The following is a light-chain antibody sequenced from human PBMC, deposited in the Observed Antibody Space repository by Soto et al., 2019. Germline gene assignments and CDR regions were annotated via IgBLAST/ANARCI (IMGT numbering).Light chain of an antibody. CDR1: SSDGGGYNY. V-gene: IGLV2-14*01. J-gene: IGLJ1*01. Sequence: HYGLTQPASVSGSPGRSITISCSGTSSDGGGYNYVSWYQQHPGKAPKLMIYEVSNRPSGVSNRFSGSKSGNTASLTISGLQAEDEADYYCSSYTSSSILEVFGTGTKVTVL. CDR3: SSYTSSSILEV. CDR2: EVS.